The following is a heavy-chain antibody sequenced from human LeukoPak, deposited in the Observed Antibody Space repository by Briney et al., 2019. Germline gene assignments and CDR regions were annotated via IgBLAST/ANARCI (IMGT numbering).Heavy chain of an antibody. V-gene: IGHV1-69*01. J-gene: IGHJ5*01. CDR1: GGTFSSYA. CDR3: AREMGYYDILTGYYTLYNWFDS. Sequence: SVKVSCKASGGTFSSYAISWVRQAPGQGLEWMGGIIPIFGTANYAQKFQGRVTITADESTSTAYMELSSLRSEDTAVYYCAREMGYYDILTGYYTLYNWFDSWGQGTLVTVSS. D-gene: IGHD3-9*01. CDR2: IIPIFGTA.